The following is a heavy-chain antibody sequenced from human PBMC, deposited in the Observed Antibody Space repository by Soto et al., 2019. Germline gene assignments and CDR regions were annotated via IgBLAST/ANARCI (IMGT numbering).Heavy chain of an antibody. Sequence: GGSLRLSCAASGFTYNNYSIGWVRQAPWKGLEWVSAISSSGYSAYYADSVKGRFTISRDNSRNTMFLQMNKLNAEDTAVYYCAKGSVLVAARFDSWGQRTQVAVCS. CDR1: GFTYNNYS. CDR3: AKGSVLVAARFDS. D-gene: IGHD2-8*02. V-gene: IGHV3-23*01. CDR2: ISSSGYSA. J-gene: IGHJ4*02.